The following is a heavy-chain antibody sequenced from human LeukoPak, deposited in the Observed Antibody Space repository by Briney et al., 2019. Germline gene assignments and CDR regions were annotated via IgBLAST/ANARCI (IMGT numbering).Heavy chain of an antibody. CDR2: IKEDGGEK. J-gene: IGHJ4*02. CDR3: ASWGPWSYFDY. V-gene: IGHV3-7*01. D-gene: IGHD3-16*01. Sequence: GGSLRLSCAASGYTFSNYWMNLVRQAPGKGLEWVANIKEDGGEKYYVDFVKGRFTISRDNAKNALYLQMNSLRADDTAVYYCASWGPWSYFDYWGQGTLVTVSS. CDR1: GYTFSNYW.